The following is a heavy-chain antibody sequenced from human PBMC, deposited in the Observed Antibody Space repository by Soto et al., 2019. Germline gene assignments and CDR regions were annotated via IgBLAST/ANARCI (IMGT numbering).Heavy chain of an antibody. D-gene: IGHD3-3*01. Sequence: QVQLVESGGGVVQPGKSLRLSCAASWFSFSSYSMHWVRQAPGKGLEWVALISYDGYNKYYADSVKGRFTISRDNSRDTLYLQMNNLRAEDTAVYYCARDSYYDFWSGTRGVYYYYGMDVWGQVTTVTVSS. J-gene: IGHJ6*02. CDR2: ISYDGYNK. CDR3: ARDSYYDFWSGTRGVYYYYGMDV. V-gene: IGHV3-30*03. CDR1: WFSFSSYS.